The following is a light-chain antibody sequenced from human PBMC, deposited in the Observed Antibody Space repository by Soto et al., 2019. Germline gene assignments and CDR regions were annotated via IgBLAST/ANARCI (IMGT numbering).Light chain of an antibody. CDR1: SSDVGGDNY. J-gene: IGLJ1*01. V-gene: IGLV2-11*01. CDR3: CSYAGSSSPAV. CDR2: DVS. Sequence: QYALTKHRSVSGSPGQSVTISCTGTSSDVGGDNYVSWYQQHPGKAPKLMIYDVSKRPSEVPERLSGSKSGNTASLTISWPQAEHEANYYACSYAGSSSPAVFGTGNKLTVL.